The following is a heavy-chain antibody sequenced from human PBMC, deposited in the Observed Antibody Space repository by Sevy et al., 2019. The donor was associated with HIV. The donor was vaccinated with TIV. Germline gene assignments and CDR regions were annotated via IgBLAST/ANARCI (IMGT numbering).Heavy chain of an antibody. V-gene: IGHV3-74*01. J-gene: IGHJ4*02. D-gene: IGHD1-1*01. CDR2: IVGDGSDT. CDR1: GFRFRTTW. Sequence: GGSLRLSCVASGFRFRTTWMHWVRQVPGRGLEWVSRIVGDGSDTRYADSVWGRFTISRDNAENTLYLQLDNLRAEDTGIYYCATEQVRRGPTPIEYWGQGTLVTVSS. CDR3: ATEQVRRGPTPIEY.